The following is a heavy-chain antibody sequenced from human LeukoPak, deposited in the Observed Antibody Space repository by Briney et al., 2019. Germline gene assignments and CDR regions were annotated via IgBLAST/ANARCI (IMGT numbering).Heavy chain of an antibody. Sequence: ASVKVSCKASGYTFTGYYMHWVRQAPGQGLEWMGRINPNSGGTNYAQKFQGRVTMTRETSISTAYMELSRLRSDDTAVYYCARGYSYGLDYFDYWGQGTLVTVSS. J-gene: IGHJ4*02. CDR3: ARGYSYGLDYFDY. CDR1: GYTFTGYY. V-gene: IGHV1-2*06. D-gene: IGHD5-18*01. CDR2: INPNSGGT.